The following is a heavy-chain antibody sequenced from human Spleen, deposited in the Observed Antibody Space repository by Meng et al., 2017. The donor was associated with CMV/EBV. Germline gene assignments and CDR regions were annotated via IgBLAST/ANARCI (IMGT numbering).Heavy chain of an antibody. J-gene: IGHJ6*02. CDR2: IRYDGSNK. CDR3: AKDSDGSGSYYFYNAMDV. V-gene: IGHV3-30*02. CDR1: GFTFGDFA. Sequence: GESLKISCAASGFTFGDFAMHWVRQAPGKGLEWVAFIRYDGSNKYYADSVKGRFTISRDNSKKTLYLQMNSLRPEDTAVYYCAKDSDGSGSYYFYNAMDVWGQGTTVTVSS. D-gene: IGHD3-10*01.